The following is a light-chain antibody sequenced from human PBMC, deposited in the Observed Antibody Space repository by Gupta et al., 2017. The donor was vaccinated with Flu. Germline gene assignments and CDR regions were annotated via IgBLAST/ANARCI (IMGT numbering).Light chain of an antibody. CDR3: GAWCTGPNEYV. CDR1: SCDIRQNV. Sequence: SVLTQPPSVSGTPGQKVTISCSGSSCDIRQNVVNWFKHVPGEAPKLLIYDDAKRSSGVPERFSGSRSGSSGSLSISGLQPEDEGDYYCGAWCTGPNEYVFGAGTKVTVL. CDR2: DDA. J-gene: IGLJ1*01. V-gene: IGLV1-44*01.